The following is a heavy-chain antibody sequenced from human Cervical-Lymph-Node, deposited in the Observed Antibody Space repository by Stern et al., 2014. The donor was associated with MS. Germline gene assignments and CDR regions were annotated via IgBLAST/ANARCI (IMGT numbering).Heavy chain of an antibody. D-gene: IGHD1-26*01. CDR2: ITPVFGTT. CDR1: GETFSSYA. V-gene: IGHV1-69*06. CDR3: ARGGGLVGYFDY. J-gene: IGHJ4*02. Sequence: VQLVESGAEVKKPGSSVEVSCKASGETFSSYAINWVRQVPGQGLEWMGGITPVFGTTNYAQKFQGRVTITADKSTNTAYMELMTLRSEDTAVYYCARGGGLVGYFDYWGQGTLVSVSS.